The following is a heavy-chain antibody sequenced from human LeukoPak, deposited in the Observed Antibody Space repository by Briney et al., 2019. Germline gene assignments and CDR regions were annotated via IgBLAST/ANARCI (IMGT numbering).Heavy chain of an antibody. CDR3: ARETYSYGSPFDY. CDR1: GFIFSSYW. J-gene: IGHJ4*02. D-gene: IGHD5-18*01. V-gene: IGHV3-7*05. Sequence: GSLRLSCAASGFIFSSYWMSWVRQAPGKGLEWVANIKQDGSEKYYVDSVKGRFTISRDNAKNSLYLQMNSLRAEDTAVYYCARETYSYGSPFDYWGQGTLVTVSS. CDR2: IKQDGSEK.